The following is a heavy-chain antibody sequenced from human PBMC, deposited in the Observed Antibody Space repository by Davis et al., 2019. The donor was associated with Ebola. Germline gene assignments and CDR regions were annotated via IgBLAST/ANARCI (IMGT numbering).Heavy chain of an antibody. Sequence: ASVKVSCKASGGTFSSYAISWVRQAPGQGLEWLGWISGYSGDTKYEQKVQDRVTLTTDTSTNTAYMELRSLRSDDTAVYYCAKDSSSWYYFDDSGYPFDDWGQGTLVIVSS. D-gene: IGHD3-22*01. J-gene: IGHJ4*02. V-gene: IGHV1-18*01. CDR2: ISGYSGDT. CDR3: AKDSSSWYYFDDSGYPFDD. CDR1: GGTFSSYA.